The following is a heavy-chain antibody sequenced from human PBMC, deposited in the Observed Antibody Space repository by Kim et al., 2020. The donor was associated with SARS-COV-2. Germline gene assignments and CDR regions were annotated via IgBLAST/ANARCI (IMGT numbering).Heavy chain of an antibody. CDR1: GFPFTSYA. D-gene: IGHD6-19*01. CDR2: ITSTGVHT. Sequence: GGSLRLFCVASGFPFTSYAMSWVRQAPGKGLEWVSAITSTGVHTFYADSVKGRFTISRDNSKNTLDLRMDSLRVEDTAIYYCASSLGSGWFFYGMDVWGQGTTVTVSS. V-gene: IGHV3-23*01. CDR3: ASSLGSGWFFYGMDV. J-gene: IGHJ6*02.